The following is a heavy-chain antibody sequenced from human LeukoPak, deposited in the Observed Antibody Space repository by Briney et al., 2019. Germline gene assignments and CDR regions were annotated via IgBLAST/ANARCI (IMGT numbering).Heavy chain of an antibody. CDR1: GFTFSGYW. V-gene: IGHV3-7*02. J-gene: IGHJ4*02. CDR2: IKEDGSDK. Sequence: GGSLRLSCAASGFTFSGYWMHWVRQAPGKGLEWVANIKEDGSDKAYVDSVKGRFTISRDNAKNSLYLRLDSLRADDTAVYYCARGDRGYAESLYWGQGTLVVVSA. D-gene: IGHD5-12*01. CDR3: ARGDRGYAESLY.